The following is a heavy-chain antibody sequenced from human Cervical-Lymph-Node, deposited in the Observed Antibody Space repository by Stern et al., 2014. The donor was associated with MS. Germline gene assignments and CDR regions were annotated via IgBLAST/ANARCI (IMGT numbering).Heavy chain of an antibody. CDR1: GGSISSGDYY. D-gene: IGHD3-22*01. Sequence: QEQLQESGPGLVKPSQTLSLTCTVSGGSISSGDYYWSWIRQPPGKGLEWIGYIYYSGSTYYNPSLKSRVTISVDTSKNQFSLKLSSVTAADTAVYYCARDSSGYYSNFDYWGQGTLVTVSS. CDR3: ARDSSGYYSNFDY. J-gene: IGHJ4*02. CDR2: IYYSGST. V-gene: IGHV4-30-4*01.